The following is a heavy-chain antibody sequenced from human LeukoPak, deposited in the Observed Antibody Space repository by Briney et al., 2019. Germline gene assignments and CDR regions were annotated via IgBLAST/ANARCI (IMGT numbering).Heavy chain of an antibody. CDR1: GGSFSGYY. CDR3: ARGNDDSLY. J-gene: IGHJ4*02. Sequence: SVTLSLTCAVYGGSFSGYYWSWIRQPPGKGLEWIGETNHSGSTNYNPSLKSRVTISVDTSKNQFSLKLSSVTAADTAVYYCARGNDDSLYWGQGTLVTVSS. D-gene: IGHD3-22*01. CDR2: TNHSGST. V-gene: IGHV4-34*01.